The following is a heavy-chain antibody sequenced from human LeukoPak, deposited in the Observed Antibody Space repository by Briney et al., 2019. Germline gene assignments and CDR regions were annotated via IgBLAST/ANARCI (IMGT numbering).Heavy chain of an antibody. CDR2: IYYSGST. CDR3: ARENCSGGSCYGGSGSYYYYGMDV. CDR1: GGSISSGGYY. J-gene: IGHJ6*02. D-gene: IGHD2-15*01. Sequence: PSETLSLTCTVSGGSISSGGYYWSWIRQHPGKGPEWIGYIYYSGSTYYNPSLKSRVTISVDTSKNQFSLKLSSVTAADTAVYYCARENCSGGSCYGGSGSYYYYGMDVWGQGTTVTVSS. V-gene: IGHV4-31*03.